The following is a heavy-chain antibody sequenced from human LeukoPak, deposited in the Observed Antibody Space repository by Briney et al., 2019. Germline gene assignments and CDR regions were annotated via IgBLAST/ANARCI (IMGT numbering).Heavy chain of an antibody. CDR1: GFTFSDYY. Sequence: GGSLRLSCAASGFTFSDYYMSWIRQAPGKGLEWVSYISSGGSTIYYADSVKGRFTISGDNAKNSLYLQMNSLRADDTAVYYCVRELPPPAFDIWGQGTMVTVSS. CDR3: VRELPPPAFDI. CDR2: ISSGGSTI. J-gene: IGHJ3*02. D-gene: IGHD5-18*01. V-gene: IGHV3-11*01.